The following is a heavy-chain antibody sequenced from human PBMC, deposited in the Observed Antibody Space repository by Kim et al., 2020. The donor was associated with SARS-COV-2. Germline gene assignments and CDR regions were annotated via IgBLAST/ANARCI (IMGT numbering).Heavy chain of an antibody. Sequence: SETLSLTCAVYGGSFSGYYWSWIRQPPGKGLEWIGEINHSGSTNYNPSLKSRVTISVDTSKNQFSLKLSSVTAADTAVYYCARGRYYDILTGYYDAFDI. V-gene: IGHV4-34*01. CDR3: ARGRYYDILTGYYDAFDI. CDR1: GGSFSGYY. CDR2: INHSGST. D-gene: IGHD3-9*01. J-gene: IGHJ3*02.